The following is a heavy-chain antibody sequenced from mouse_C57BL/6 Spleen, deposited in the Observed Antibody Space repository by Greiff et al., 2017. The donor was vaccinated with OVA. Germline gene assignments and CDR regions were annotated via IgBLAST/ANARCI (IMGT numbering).Heavy chain of an antibody. J-gene: IGHJ2*01. CDR1: GYTFTSYR. V-gene: IGHV1-50*01. Sequence: QVQLQQPGAELVKPGASVKLSCKASGYTFTSYRMQWVKQRPGQSLEWIGEIDPSDSYTNYNQKFKGKATLTVDTSSSTAYLQLSSLTSEDSAVYYYARKPEPYWGQGTTLTVSS. CDR3: ARKPEPY. CDR2: IDPSDSYT.